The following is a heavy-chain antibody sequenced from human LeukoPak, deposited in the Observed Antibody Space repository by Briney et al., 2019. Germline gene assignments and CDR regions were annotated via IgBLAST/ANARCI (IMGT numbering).Heavy chain of an antibody. CDR2: ISAYNGNT. V-gene: IGHV1-18*01. CDR1: GYTFTSYG. Sequence: ASVNVSCTASGYTFTSYGISWVRQAPGQGLEWMGWISAYNGNTNYAQKLQGRVTMTTDTSTSTAYMELRSLRSDDTAVYYCARAPRYSIAAAGIDYWGQGTLVTVSS. CDR3: ARAPRYSIAAAGIDY. D-gene: IGHD6-13*01. J-gene: IGHJ4*02.